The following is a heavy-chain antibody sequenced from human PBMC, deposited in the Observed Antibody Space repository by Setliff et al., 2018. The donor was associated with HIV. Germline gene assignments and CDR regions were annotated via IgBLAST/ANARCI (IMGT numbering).Heavy chain of an antibody. D-gene: IGHD3-10*01. Sequence: GESLKISCKTSGYDFATYWIGWVRQMPGKGLEWMGVLYPSDSDARYSPSLQGQVTISADKSISTAYLQWSSLKASDNAIYYCARRRGSRTDFDFWGQGTLVTVSS. CDR1: GYDFATYW. CDR3: ARRRGSRTDFDF. V-gene: IGHV5-51*01. CDR2: LYPSDSDA. J-gene: IGHJ4*02.